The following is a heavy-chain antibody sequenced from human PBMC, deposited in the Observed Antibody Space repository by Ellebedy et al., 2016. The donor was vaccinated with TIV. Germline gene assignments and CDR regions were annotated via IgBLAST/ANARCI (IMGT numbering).Heavy chain of an antibody. CDR2: ISGSGGNT. CDR3: AKGMSGVHYYSGIDV. J-gene: IGHJ6*02. V-gene: IGHV3-23*01. Sequence: PGGSLRLSCAASGFTVSSNYMNWVRQAPGKGLEWVSAISGSGGNTYYADSAKGRFTISRDNSKNTLYVQINSLRAEDTAVYYCAKGMSGVHYYSGIDVWGQGTTVTVSS. D-gene: IGHD1-26*01. CDR1: GFTVSSNY.